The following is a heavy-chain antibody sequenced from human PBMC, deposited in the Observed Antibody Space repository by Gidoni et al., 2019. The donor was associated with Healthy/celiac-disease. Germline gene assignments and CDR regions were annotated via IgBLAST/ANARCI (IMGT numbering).Heavy chain of an antibody. D-gene: IGHD3-16*01. V-gene: IGHV4-39*07. J-gene: IGHJ4*02. CDR3: ARGGLGELYAPFDY. Sequence: QLQLQESGPGLVKPSETLSLPCTVSGCSISRSSYYWGCIRQPPGKGLEWIGSSYYSGSTYYNTSIKSRVTISVDTSKNQFSLKLSSVTAAETAVYYCARGGLGELYAPFDYWGQGTLVTVSS. CDR2: SYYSGST. CDR1: GCSISRSSYY.